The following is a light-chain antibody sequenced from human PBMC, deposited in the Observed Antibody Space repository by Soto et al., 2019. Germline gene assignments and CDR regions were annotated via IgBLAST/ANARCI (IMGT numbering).Light chain of an antibody. Sequence: VVLTQSPATLSLSPGDRAALSCKASQSVSSSYLTWYQQKGGQAPRLLIYGASSRATGTPDRFSGSGSGTDFTLTISRLEPEDFVVYYCQYYGHSPPVTFGGGTKVDIK. J-gene: IGKJ4*01. CDR2: GAS. V-gene: IGKV3-20*01. CDR1: QSVSSSY. CDR3: QYYGHSPPVT.